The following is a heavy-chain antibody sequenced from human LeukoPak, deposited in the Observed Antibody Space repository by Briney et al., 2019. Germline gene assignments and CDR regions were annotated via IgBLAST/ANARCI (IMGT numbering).Heavy chain of an antibody. D-gene: IGHD2-2*01. Sequence: SETLSLTCTVSGGSISSGGYYWSWIRQHPGKGLEWTGYIYYSGSTYYNPSLKSRVTISVDTSKNQFSLKLSSVTAADTAVYYCARVWCSSTSCYDHYGMDVWGQGTTVTVSS. J-gene: IGHJ6*02. CDR1: GGSISSGGYY. CDR3: ARVWCSSTSCYDHYGMDV. V-gene: IGHV4-31*03. CDR2: IYYSGST.